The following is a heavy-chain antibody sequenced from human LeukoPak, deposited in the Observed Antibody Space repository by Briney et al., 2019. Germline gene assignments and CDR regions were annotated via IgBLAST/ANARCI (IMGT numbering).Heavy chain of an antibody. CDR3: ARDFPHQLFDF. V-gene: IGHV1-2*02. CDR2: IDLKRGGA. Sequence: GASVKVSRKASGYTFTDFWIHWVRQAPGQGLEWMGWIDLKRGGATSAQRFQGRLTLTRDASINTAYLELTDLTPDDTAVYFCARDFPHQLFDFWGQGTLVTVSS. J-gene: IGHJ4*02. CDR1: GYTFTDFW. D-gene: IGHD1-1*01.